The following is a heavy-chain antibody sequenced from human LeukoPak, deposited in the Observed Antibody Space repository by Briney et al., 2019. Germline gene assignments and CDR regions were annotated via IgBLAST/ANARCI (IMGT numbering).Heavy chain of an antibody. J-gene: IGHJ4*02. CDR1: GGSISSGDYY. CDR3: ARDSAGAGIVDY. V-gene: IGHV4-30-4*01. CDR2: IYYSGST. Sequence: SETLSLTCTVSGGSISSGDYYWSWIRQPPGKGLEWIGYIYYSGSTYYNPSLKSRVTISVDTSKNQFSLKLSSVTAADTAVYYCARDSAGAGIVDYWGQGTLVTVSS. D-gene: IGHD6-13*01.